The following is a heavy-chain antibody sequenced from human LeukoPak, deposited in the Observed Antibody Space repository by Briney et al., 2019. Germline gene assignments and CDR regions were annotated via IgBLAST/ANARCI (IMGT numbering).Heavy chain of an antibody. D-gene: IGHD2-2*01. CDR1: GYSFTSYL. CDR3: AKQGTTLNFDS. V-gene: IGHV5-51*01. Sequence: GESLKISWKGSGYSFTSYLIGWVRQMPGKGLEWMGIIYPGDSDTKYSPSFQGQVTISADKSISTAYLQWSSLKASDTAMYYCAKQGTTLNFDSWGQGTLVTVSS. CDR2: IYPGDSDT. J-gene: IGHJ4*02.